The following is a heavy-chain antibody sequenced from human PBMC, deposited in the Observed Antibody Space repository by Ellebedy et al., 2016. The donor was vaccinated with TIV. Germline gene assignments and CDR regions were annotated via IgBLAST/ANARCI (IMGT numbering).Heavy chain of an antibody. D-gene: IGHD3-16*02. CDR3: ARDQGFGGVIVIWSAFDI. J-gene: IGHJ3*02. CDR1: GFSFSRHA. V-gene: IGHV3-48*01. CDR2: ISASSTNI. Sequence: GESLKISXAASGFSFSRHAMNWVRQAPGKGLEYVAYISASSTNIHYADSVRGRFTISRDNAKNSLYLQMNSLRAEDTAVYYCARDQGFGGVIVIWSAFDIWGQGTMVTVSS.